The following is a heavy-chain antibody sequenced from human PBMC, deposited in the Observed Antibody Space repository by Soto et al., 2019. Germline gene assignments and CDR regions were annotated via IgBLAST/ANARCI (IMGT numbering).Heavy chain of an antibody. D-gene: IGHD5-18*01. CDR1: GGSISTYY. CDR2: IYYSGST. Sequence: PSETLSLTCAVSGGSISTYYWTWIRQPPGRGLEWIGYIYYSGSTNYNPSLKSRVTISADTSKNQFSLKLSSVTAADTAVYYCAKVSDSTKGYTYDSWGQGALVTVSS. CDR3: AKVSDSTKGYTYDS. J-gene: IGHJ5*02. V-gene: IGHV4-59*08.